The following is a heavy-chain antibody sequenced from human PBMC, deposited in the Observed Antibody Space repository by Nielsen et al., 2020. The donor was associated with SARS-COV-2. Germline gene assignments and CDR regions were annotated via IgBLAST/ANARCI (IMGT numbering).Heavy chain of an antibody. J-gene: IGHJ5*02. Sequence: GESLKISCAASGFTFSSYAMSWVRQAPGKGLEWVSVISGSGGSTYYADSVKGRLTISRDNSKNTLYLQMNSLRAEDTAVYYCAKAAGYSSSWYLRWFDPWGQGTLVTVSS. D-gene: IGHD6-13*01. CDR1: GFTFSSYA. CDR2: ISGSGGST. CDR3: AKAAGYSSSWYLRWFDP. V-gene: IGHV3-23*01.